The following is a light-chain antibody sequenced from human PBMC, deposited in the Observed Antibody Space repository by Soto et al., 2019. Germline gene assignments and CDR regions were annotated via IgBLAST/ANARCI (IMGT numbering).Light chain of an antibody. CDR3: QSYDSSLRSYV. Sequence: QSVLTQPPSVSGAPGQRVTISCTGSSSNIGAGYDVHWYQQLPGTAPKLLIYGNSNRPSGVPDRFSGSKSGTSASLAITGLQAADEAGYSCQSYDSSLRSYVFGTGTKLTVL. CDR1: SSNIGAGYD. J-gene: IGLJ1*01. V-gene: IGLV1-40*01. CDR2: GNS.